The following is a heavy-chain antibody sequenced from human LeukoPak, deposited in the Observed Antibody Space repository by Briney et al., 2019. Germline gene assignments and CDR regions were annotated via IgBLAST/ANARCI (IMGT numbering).Heavy chain of an antibody. Sequence: GGSLRLSCAASGFTFSSYSMNWVRQAPGKGLEWVSSISSSSSYIYYADSVKGRFTISRDNAKNSLYLQMNSLRAEDTAMYFCASHSVGVLPIATFDYWGQGTLVTVSS. D-gene: IGHD2-2*01. CDR1: GFTFSSYS. V-gene: IGHV3-21*01. J-gene: IGHJ4*02. CDR3: ASHSVGVLPIATFDY. CDR2: ISSSSSYI.